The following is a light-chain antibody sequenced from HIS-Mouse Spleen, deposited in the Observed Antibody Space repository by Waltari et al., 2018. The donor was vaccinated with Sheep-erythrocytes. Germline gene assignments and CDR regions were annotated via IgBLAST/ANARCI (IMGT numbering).Light chain of an antibody. Sequence: QPALTQPRSVSGSPGQSVTISCTGTSSDVGGSNYVSWYQQHPGKAPKLMISDVSKRPSGVPDRCSGSKSGNTASLTISGLQAEDEADYYCCSYVGSYNHVFGTGTKVTVL. CDR3: CSYVGSYNHV. CDR1: SSDVGGSNY. J-gene: IGLJ1*01. V-gene: IGLV2-11*01. CDR2: DVS.